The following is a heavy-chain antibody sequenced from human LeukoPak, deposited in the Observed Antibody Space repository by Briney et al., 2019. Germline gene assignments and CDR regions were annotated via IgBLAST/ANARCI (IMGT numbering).Heavy chain of an antibody. CDR2: TYHSGST. CDR1: GGSVSSGSYY. D-gene: IGHD1-26*01. Sequence: SETLSLTCTVSGGSVSSGSYYWSWIRQPPGKGLEWIGYTYHSGSTYYNPSLKSRVTISVDRSKNQFSLKLSSVTAADTAVYYCARGVSGSYFDYWGQGTLVTVSS. CDR3: ARGVSGSYFDY. J-gene: IGHJ4*02. V-gene: IGHV4-30-2*01.